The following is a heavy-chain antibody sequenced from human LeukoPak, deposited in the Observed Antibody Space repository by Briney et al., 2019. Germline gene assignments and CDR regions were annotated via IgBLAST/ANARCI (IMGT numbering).Heavy chain of an antibody. CDR2: IREDGSDD. CDR1: GFTFRHYY. J-gene: IGHJ4*02. Sequence: GGSLRLSCAASGFTFRHYYMNWVRLAPGKGLAWVANIREDGSDDTYEASVKGRFTISRDNARDSLFLQMNSLRAEDTAVYYCARGDGYYFGFWGQGTPVTVSS. CDR3: ARGDGYYFGF. V-gene: IGHV3-7*03.